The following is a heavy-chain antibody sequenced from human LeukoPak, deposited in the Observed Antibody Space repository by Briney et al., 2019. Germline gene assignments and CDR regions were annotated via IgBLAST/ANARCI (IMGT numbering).Heavy chain of an antibody. CDR2: IIPIFGTA. CDR1: GGTFSSYA. J-gene: IGHJ6*02. CDR3: ARVSENTVTDIIYYYYGMDV. Sequence: GSSVKVSCKASGGTFSSYAISWVRQAPGQGLEWMGGIIPIFGTANYAQKFQGRVTITTDESTSTAYMELSSLRSEDTAVYYCARVSENTVTDIIYYYYGMDVWGQGTTVTVSS. D-gene: IGHD4-17*01. V-gene: IGHV1-69*05.